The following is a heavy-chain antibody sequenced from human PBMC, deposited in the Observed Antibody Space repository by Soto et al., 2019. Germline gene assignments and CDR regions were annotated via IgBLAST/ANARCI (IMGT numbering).Heavy chain of an antibody. J-gene: IGHJ4*02. CDR1: GFTFSSYG. V-gene: IGHV3-30*18. D-gene: IGHD6-19*01. CDR2: ISYDGSNK. CDR3: AKDPPSGSGPVDY. Sequence: QVQLVESGGGVVQPGRSLRLSCAASGFTFSSYGMHWVRQAPGKGLEWVAVISYDGSNKYYADSVKGRFTISRDNSKNTLYLHMNSLRAEDTAVYYCAKDPPSGSGPVDYWGQGTLVTVSS.